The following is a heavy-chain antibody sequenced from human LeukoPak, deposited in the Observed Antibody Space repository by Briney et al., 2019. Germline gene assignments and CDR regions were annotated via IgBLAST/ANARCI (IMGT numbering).Heavy chain of an antibody. J-gene: IGHJ5*02. CDR2: ISGSGGST. CDR3: AKDLVDIVATSWFDP. D-gene: IGHD5-12*01. V-gene: IGHV3-23*01. CDR1: GFTFSSYA. Sequence: GGSLRLSCEASGFTFSSYAMSWVRQAPGKGLEWVSAISGSGGSTYYADSVKGRFTISRDNSKNTLYLQMNSVRAEDTAVYYCAKDLVDIVATSWFDPWGQGTLVTVSS.